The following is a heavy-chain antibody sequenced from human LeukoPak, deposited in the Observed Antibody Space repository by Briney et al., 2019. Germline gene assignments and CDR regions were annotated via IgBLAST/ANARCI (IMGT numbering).Heavy chain of an antibody. D-gene: IGHD1-26*01. J-gene: IGHJ4*02. CDR1: GFTFRTYW. Sequence: GGSLRLSCAASGFTFRTYWMSWVRQAPGKGLEWVANIKQDGSEKYYVDSVKGRFTLSRDNAKNSVYLQINSLRAEDTAVYYCARGGAYYFGYWGQGTLVTVSS. V-gene: IGHV3-7*05. CDR3: ARGGAYYFGY. CDR2: IKQDGSEK.